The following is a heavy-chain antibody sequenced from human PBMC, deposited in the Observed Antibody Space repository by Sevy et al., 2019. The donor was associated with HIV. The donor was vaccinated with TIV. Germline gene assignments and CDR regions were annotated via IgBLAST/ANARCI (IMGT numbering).Heavy chain of an antibody. D-gene: IGHD2-2*01. CDR1: GFTFSSYA. J-gene: IGHJ4*02. Sequence: GGSLRLSCAASGFTFSSYAMNWVRRAPGKGLEWVSYIRSSSGTIYYADAVKGRFTISRDNAENSLYLQMDGLRDEDTAVYYCARDPTAPVDPTFFDYWGQGTLVTVSS. CDR3: ARDPTAPVDPTFFDY. CDR2: IRSSSGTI. V-gene: IGHV3-48*02.